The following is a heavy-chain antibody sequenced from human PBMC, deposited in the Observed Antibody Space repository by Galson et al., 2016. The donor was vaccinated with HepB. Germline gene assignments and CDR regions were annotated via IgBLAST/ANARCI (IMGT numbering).Heavy chain of an antibody. J-gene: IGHJ4*02. CDR3: AGDSNGLYYFDF. Sequence: SVKVSCKASGGTLNNYAFSWVRQAPGQGLEWMGGIMTLLRESTSAQKFQDRLTITADEPTNTVYMELTSLRSDDTAVYYCAGDSNGLYYFDFWGQGTLATVSS. D-gene: IGHD6-19*01. V-gene: IGHV1-69*13. CDR1: GGTLNNYA. CDR2: IMTLLRES.